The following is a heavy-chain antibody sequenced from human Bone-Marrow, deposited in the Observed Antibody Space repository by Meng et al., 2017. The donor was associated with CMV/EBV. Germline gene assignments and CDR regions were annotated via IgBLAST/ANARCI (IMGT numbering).Heavy chain of an antibody. Sequence: SETLSLTCTVSGGSISSSSYYWGWIRQPPGKGLEWIGSIYYSGSTYYNPSLKSRVIISIDTSKNQFSLKLSSVTAADTAVYYCARGRLGISQLRYYGMDVWGQGTTVTVSS. CDR1: GGSISSSSYY. D-gene: IGHD7-27*01. CDR2: IYYSGST. V-gene: IGHV4-39*07. CDR3: ARGRLGISQLRYYGMDV. J-gene: IGHJ6*02.